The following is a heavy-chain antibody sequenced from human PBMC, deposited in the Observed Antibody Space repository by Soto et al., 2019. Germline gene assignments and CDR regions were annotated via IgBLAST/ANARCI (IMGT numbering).Heavy chain of an antibody. J-gene: IGHJ6*02. CDR3: ARSQGSSTSLEIYYYYYYGMDV. CDR2: IITISGTA. V-gene: IGHV1-69*01. D-gene: IGHD2-2*01. CDR1: GGTFSSYA. Sequence: QVQLVQSGAEVKKPGSSVKVSCKASGGTFSSYAISWVRQAPGQGLEWMGGIITISGTANYAQKFQGRVTITADESTSTAYMELSSLRSEDTAVYYCARSQGSSTSLEIYYYYYYGMDVWGQGTKVIVSS.